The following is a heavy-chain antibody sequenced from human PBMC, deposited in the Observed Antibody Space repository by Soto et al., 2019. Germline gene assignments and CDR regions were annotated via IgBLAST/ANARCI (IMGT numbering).Heavy chain of an antibody. V-gene: IGHV4-4*07. CDR1: GGSISSYN. CDR2: IYTSGST. Sequence: XETLSLTCTVAGGSISSYNWRWIRQPAGKGLEWIGRIYTSGSTNYNPSLKSRVTMSVDTSKNQFSLKLSSVTAADTAVYYCASEYWMHGWFDPWGHGTLVTVSS. CDR3: ASEYWMHGWFDP. D-gene: IGHD1-1*01. J-gene: IGHJ5*02.